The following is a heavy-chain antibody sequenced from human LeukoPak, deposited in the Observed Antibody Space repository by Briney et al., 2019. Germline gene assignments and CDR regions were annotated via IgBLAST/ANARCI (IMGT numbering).Heavy chain of an antibody. J-gene: IGHJ6*03. V-gene: IGHV3-13*01. CDR3: ARGPPRGKYYYMDV. CDR1: GFTFSSFD. CDR2: MGTASDT. Sequence: PGGSLRLSCAASGFTFSSFDMHWVRQPTGQGLEWVSTMGTASDTYYPGSVEGRFTLSRDNAKNSLYLQMNSLTAGDTAVYYCARGPPRGKYYYMDVWGKGTTVTVSS. D-gene: IGHD1-1*01.